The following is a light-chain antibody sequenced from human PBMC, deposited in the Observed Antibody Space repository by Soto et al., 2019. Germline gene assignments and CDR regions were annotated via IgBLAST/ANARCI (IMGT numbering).Light chain of an antibody. Sequence: QSVLTQPPSASGTPGQTVTISCSGRNSNIGSNYVYWYQQLPGTAPRLLMYRADQRPSGVPDRFSGSKSGTSASLAISWLRSEDEDDYYCAAWDDTLSGLVFGGGTQLTVL. CDR2: RAD. J-gene: IGLJ2*01. CDR3: AAWDDTLSGLV. CDR1: NSNIGSNY. V-gene: IGLV1-47*01.